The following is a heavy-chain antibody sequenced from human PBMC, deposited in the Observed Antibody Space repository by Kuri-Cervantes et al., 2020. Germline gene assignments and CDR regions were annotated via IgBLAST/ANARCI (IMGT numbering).Heavy chain of an antibody. CDR1: GDSISSSNW. V-gene: IGHV4-4*02. D-gene: IGHD3-16*02. Sequence: SETLSLTCAVSGDSISSSNWWRWVRQPPGRGLEWIGEIFHSGSTNYNPSLKSRVTISVDTSKNQFSLKLSSVTAADTAVYYCADDYVWGSYPQNWGQGTLVTVSS. CDR3: ADDYVWGSYPQN. CDR2: IFHSGST. J-gene: IGHJ4*02.